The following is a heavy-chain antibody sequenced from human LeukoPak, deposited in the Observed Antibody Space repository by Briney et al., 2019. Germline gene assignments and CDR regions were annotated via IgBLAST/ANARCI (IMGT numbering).Heavy chain of an antibody. J-gene: IGHJ5*02. CDR1: GFTFSSYS. CDR2: ISTSSSYI. D-gene: IGHD2-15*01. CDR3: ARGADGVSSNSRGWFDP. Sequence: GGSLRLSCAGSGFTFSSYSMNWVRQAPGKGLEWVSSISTSSSYIYYADSVKGRFTISRDNAKNSLYLQMNSLRAEDTAVYSCARGADGVSSNSRGWFDPWGQGTLVTVSS. V-gene: IGHV3-21*01.